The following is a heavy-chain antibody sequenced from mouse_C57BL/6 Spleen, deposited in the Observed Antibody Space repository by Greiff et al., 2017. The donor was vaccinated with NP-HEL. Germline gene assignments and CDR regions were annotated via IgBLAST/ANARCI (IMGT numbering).Heavy chain of an antibody. J-gene: IGHJ1*03. V-gene: IGHV5-16*01. CDR2: INYDGSST. Sequence: EVKLVESEGGLVQPGSSMKLSCTASGFTFSDYYMAWVRQVPEKGLEWVANINYDGSSTYYLDSLKSRFIISRDNAKNILYLQMSSLKSEDTATYYCARSSPYDYDWYFDVWGTGTTVTVSS. CDR3: ARSSPYDYDWYFDV. D-gene: IGHD2-4*01. CDR1: GFTFSDYY.